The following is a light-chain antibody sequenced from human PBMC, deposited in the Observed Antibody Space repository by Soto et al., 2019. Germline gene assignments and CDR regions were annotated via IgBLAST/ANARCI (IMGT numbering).Light chain of an antibody. CDR1: SSDVGSSDL. V-gene: IGLV2-23*01. Sequence: QSALTQPASVSGSTGQSIIISCTGTSSDVGSSDLVSWYRQRPGKAPKLMIYEGTKRPSGVSNRYSASKSGNTASLTISGLQAEDEADYFCCSYAGRNTSVVFGGGTQLTVL. CDR2: EGT. CDR3: CSYAGRNTSVV. J-gene: IGLJ2*01.